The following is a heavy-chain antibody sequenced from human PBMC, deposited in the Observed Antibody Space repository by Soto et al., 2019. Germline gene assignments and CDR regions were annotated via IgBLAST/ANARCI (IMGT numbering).Heavy chain of an antibody. Sequence: EVQLLESGGVLVQPGGSLRLYCAASGFTFRSYAMSWVRQAPGKGLAWVSTISSSGGSTYYADSLKGRFTISRDKSKNTMYLQMNSLRDEDTAVYYCAKDGLGDSTYGSYYLDYWGQGTLVTVSS. V-gene: IGHV3-23*01. CDR2: ISSSGGST. D-gene: IGHD3-10*01. CDR3: AKDGLGDSTYGSYYLDY. J-gene: IGHJ4*02. CDR1: GFTFRSYA.